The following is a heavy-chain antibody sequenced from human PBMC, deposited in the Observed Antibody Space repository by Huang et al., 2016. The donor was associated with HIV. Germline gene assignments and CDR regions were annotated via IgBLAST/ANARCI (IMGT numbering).Heavy chain of an antibody. CDR1: GFTFRTYT. V-gene: IGHV3-30*04. CDR3: TREFTTSVQFFDL. Sequence: QVKLVESGGGVVQPGISLSLSCAASGFTFRTYTFHGVRQDTGKGLEWVAGISYNGGKKFYADSVKGRFTISRDNSKNTVYLEVSSPRPEDSAVYYCTREFTTSVQFFDLWGQGTLVTVSS. D-gene: IGHD4-4*01. CDR2: ISYNGGKK. J-gene: IGHJ4*02.